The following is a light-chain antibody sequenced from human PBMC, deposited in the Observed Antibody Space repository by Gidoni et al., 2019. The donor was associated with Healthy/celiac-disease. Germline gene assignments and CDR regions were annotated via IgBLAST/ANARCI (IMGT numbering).Light chain of an antibody. Sequence: EIVLTQSPATLSLSPGERATLSCRASQSVSSYLAWYQQKPGQAPRLLIYDASNRATGIPARFSGSGSGTDFTLTISSLEPEDFAVYYCQQLTFXQXTRLXIK. J-gene: IGKJ5*01. V-gene: IGKV3-11*01. CDR1: QSVSSY. CDR2: DAS. CDR3: QQLT.